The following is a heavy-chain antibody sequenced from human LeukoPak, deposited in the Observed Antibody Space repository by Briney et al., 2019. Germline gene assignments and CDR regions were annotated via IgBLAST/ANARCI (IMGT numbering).Heavy chain of an antibody. Sequence: PGGSLRLSCAASGFTFSSYWMSWVRQPPGQGLKWVANIKHDGSEKYYVDSVKGRFTISRDNAKNSLYLQMNSLRGEDTAVYYCARVGTAEGTLEDYWGQGTLVTVSS. CDR1: GFTFSSYW. J-gene: IGHJ4*02. D-gene: IGHD6-13*01. CDR2: IKHDGSEK. V-gene: IGHV3-7*01. CDR3: ARVGTAEGTLEDY.